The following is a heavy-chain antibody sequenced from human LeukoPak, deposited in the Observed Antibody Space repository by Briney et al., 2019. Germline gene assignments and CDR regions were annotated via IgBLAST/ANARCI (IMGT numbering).Heavy chain of an antibody. D-gene: IGHD2-15*01. CDR2: IYTSGGT. J-gene: IGHJ5*02. Sequence: PSETLSLTCTVSGGSISSGSYYWSWIRQPAGKGLEWIGRIYTSGGTNYNPSLKSRVTISVDTSKNQFSLKLSSVTAADTAMYFCVVVVVPGWFDPWGQGTLVTVSS. CDR1: GGSISSGSYY. V-gene: IGHV4-61*02. CDR3: VVVVVPGWFDP.